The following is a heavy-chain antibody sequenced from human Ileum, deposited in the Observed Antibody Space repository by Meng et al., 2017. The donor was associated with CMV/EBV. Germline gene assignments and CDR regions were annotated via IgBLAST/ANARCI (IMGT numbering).Heavy chain of an antibody. V-gene: IGHV4-34*01. D-gene: IGHD7-27*01. Sequence: QLHLRPWCEEGLKLSGTLSLTHTCSADSFTGYHWTWIRQPPGKGPEWIGEINYRGSIHYNPSLESRVTISLDMSTNQLSLKLNSVTAADTAVYYCVRGNWVSDFWGQGTLVTVSS. CDR3: VRGNWVSDF. CDR2: INYRGSI. J-gene: IGHJ4*02. CDR1: ADSFTGYH.